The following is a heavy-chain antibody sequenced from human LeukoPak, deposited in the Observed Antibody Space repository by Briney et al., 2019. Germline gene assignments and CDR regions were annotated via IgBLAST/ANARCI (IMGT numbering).Heavy chain of an antibody. CDR1: GYTFTGYY. CDR3: ARAEYYDSTRSDY. D-gene: IGHD3-22*01. V-gene: IGHV1-2*02. J-gene: IGHJ4*02. CDR2: INPNSGGT. Sequence: ASVKVSCKASGYTFTGYYMHWVRQAPGQGLEWMGWINPNSGGTNYAQKFQGRVTMTRDTSISTAYMELSGLRSDDTAVYYCARAEYYDSTRSDYWGQGTLVTVSS.